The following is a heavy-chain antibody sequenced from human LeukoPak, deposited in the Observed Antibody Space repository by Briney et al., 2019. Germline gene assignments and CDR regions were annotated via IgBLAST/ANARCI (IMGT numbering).Heavy chain of an antibody. CDR3: ARDRVAAAGGYYFDY. CDR2: ISTSSRTI. Sequence: GGSHRLSCAASGFTFSTYSMNWVRQAPGKGLEWVSYISTSSRTIYYADSVKGRFTISRDNAKNSLYLQMNSLRDEDTAVYYCARDRVAAAGGYYFDYWEQGKVTTVSS. J-gene: IGHJ4*01. CDR1: GFTFSTYS. V-gene: IGHV3-48*02. D-gene: IGHD6-13*01.